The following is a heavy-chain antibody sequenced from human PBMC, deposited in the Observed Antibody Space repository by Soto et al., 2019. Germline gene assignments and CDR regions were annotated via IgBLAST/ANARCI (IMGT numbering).Heavy chain of an antibody. D-gene: IGHD6-6*01. Sequence: PGGSLRLSCAASGFTFSSYGMHWVRQAPGKGLEWVAVISYDGSNKYYADSVKGRFTISRDNSKNTLYLQMNSLRAEDTAVYYCAKVTVPLVLIGWFDPWGQGTLVTVSS. CDR3: AKVTVPLVLIGWFDP. V-gene: IGHV3-30*18. CDR2: ISYDGSNK. J-gene: IGHJ5*02. CDR1: GFTFSSYG.